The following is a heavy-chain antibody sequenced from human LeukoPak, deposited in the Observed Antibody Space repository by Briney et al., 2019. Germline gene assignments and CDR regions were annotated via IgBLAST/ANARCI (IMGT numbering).Heavy chain of an antibody. CDR3: ARDLNRYRSYYDSSGFNWFDP. CDR2: ISYDGSNK. Sequence: PGGSLRLSCAASGFTFSTYWMNWVRQAPGKGLEWVAVISYDGSNKYYADSVKGRFTISRDNSKNTLYLQMNSLRAEDTAVYYCARDLNRYRSYYDSSGFNWFDPWGQGTLVTVSS. CDR1: GFTFSTYW. V-gene: IGHV3-30-3*01. J-gene: IGHJ5*02. D-gene: IGHD3-22*01.